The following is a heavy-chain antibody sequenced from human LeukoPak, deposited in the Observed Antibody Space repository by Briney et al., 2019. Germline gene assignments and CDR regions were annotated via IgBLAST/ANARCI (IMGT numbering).Heavy chain of an antibody. J-gene: IGHJ4*02. D-gene: IGHD7-27*01. CDR3: AKDWGNWGYGYYFDH. CDR2: ISYDGNDK. V-gene: IGHV3-30*18. CDR1: GFTFRTYG. Sequence: GGSLRLSCAASGFTFRTYGMHWVRQAPGKGLEWVAVISYDGNDKYYADSVKGRFTISRDNSKNTLYLEMNSLRPVDTAIYYCAKDWGNWGYGYYFDHWGQGTLVTVSS.